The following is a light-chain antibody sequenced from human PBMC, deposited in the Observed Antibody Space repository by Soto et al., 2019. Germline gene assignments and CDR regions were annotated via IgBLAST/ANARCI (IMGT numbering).Light chain of an antibody. J-gene: IGKJ2*01. CDR3: QQYYKWPPET. Sequence: EIVMTQSPATLSVSPGERATLSCRASESVGSNLAWYQQKPGQAPRLLIHGASKRATGIPARFSGSGSGTEFTLTISSLQSEDFAVYYCQQYYKWPPETFGQGTKLEIK. CDR1: ESVGSN. V-gene: IGKV3-15*01. CDR2: GAS.